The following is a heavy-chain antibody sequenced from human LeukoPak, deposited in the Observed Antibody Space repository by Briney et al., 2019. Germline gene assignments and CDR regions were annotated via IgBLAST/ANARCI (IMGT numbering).Heavy chain of an antibody. D-gene: IGHD2-15*01. V-gene: IGHV1-18*01. J-gene: IGHJ4*02. CDR1: GYTFTSYG. CDR2: ISAYNGNT. Sequence: ASVKVSCKASGYTFTSYGISWVRQAPGQGLEWMGWISAYNGNTNYAQKLQGRVTMTTDTSTSTAYMELRSLRSDDTAVYYCASQGLHQGIDNALDYWGQGTLVTVSS. CDR3: ASQGLHQGIDNALDY.